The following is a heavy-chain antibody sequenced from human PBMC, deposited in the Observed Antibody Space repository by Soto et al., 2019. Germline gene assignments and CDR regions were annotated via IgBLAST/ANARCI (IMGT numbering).Heavy chain of an antibody. D-gene: IGHD3-3*01. CDR2: INHSGST. CDR3: ARVRFLEWLHLAERYGMDV. V-gene: IGHV4-34*01. CDR1: GEYFSGYY. Sequence: SETLSLTCAVYGEYFSGYYWRWIRQPPGKGLEWIGEINHSGSTNYNPSLKSRVTISVDTSKNQFSLKLSSVTAADTAVYYCARVRFLEWLHLAERYGMDVWGQGTTVTVSS. J-gene: IGHJ6*02.